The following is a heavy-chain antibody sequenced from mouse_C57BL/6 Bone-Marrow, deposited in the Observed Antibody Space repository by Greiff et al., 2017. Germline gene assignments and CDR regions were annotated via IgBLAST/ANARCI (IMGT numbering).Heavy chain of an antibody. CDR3: SSGWYSNYVLDWCFDV. CDR1: GFNINDYY. Sequence: VQLQQSGAELVRPGASVKLSCTASGFNINDYYMHWVKQRPEQGLEWIGRIDPEDGDTEYAPKFQGKATLTADTSSNTAYLQLSSLTSEDTAVYYFSSGWYSNYVLDWCFDVWGTGTTVTVSS. J-gene: IGHJ1*03. V-gene: IGHV14-1*01. D-gene: IGHD2-5*01. CDR2: IDPEDGDT.